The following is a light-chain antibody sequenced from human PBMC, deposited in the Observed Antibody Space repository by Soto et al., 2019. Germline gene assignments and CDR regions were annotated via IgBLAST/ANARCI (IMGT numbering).Light chain of an antibody. J-gene: IGKJ3*01. CDR2: KAS. V-gene: IGKV1-5*03. CDR3: QHYNTYSS. Sequence: STLSASVGDRVTITCRASQSISGWLAWYQQKPGKAPKLLIYKASSLESGVPSRFSGSGSGTEFTLTISSLQPDDFATYYCQHYNTYSSFGPGTKVDIK. CDR1: QSISGW.